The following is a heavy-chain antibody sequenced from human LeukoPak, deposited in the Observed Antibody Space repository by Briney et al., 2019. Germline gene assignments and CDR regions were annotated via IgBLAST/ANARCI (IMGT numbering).Heavy chain of an antibody. D-gene: IGHD6-13*01. CDR1: GFTFDDYG. V-gene: IGHV3-20*04. Sequence: GGSLRLSCAASGFTFDDYGMSWVRHPPGKGLEWVSGLNWNGGSTGYADSVKGRFTISRDNARNSLYLQMNSLRAEDTAVYYCARLPHSSSWYGDDYWGQGTLVTVSS. CDR2: LNWNGGST. CDR3: ARLPHSSSWYGDDY. J-gene: IGHJ4*02.